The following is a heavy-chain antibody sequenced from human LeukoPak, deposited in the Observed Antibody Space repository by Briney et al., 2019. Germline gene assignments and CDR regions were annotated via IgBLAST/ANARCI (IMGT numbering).Heavy chain of an antibody. CDR2: IYFTGST. CDR3: ARRRQVSYYSPYAFDL. J-gene: IGHJ3*01. D-gene: IGHD2-15*01. Sequence: SETLSLTCTVSGGSMTNSYWGWIRQPPGKGLEWLGYIYFTGSTNSNPSPKSRVTISLDTSKNQLSLRLTSVTAADTAVYYCARRRQVSYYSPYAFDLWGQGTMVTVSS. V-gene: IGHV4-59*08. CDR1: GGSMTNSY.